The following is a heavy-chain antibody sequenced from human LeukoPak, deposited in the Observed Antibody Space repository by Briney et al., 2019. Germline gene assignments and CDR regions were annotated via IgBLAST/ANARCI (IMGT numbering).Heavy chain of an antibody. CDR2: IYPGDSHT. CDR3: ARHVLSVSPPRS. CDR1: GYSFTNYR. J-gene: IGHJ4*02. V-gene: IGHV5-51*01. D-gene: IGHD5/OR15-5a*01. Sequence: GESLKISCKGSGYSFTNYRIGWARPRPGKGLERMGIIYPGDSHTRYSPSFQGQVTISTDKSISTAYLQWSSLKASDIAMYYCARHVLSVSPPRSWGQGTLVTVSS.